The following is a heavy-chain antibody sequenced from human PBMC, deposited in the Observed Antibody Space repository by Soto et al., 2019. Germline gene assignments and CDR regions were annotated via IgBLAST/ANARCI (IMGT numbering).Heavy chain of an antibody. CDR2: IYYSGST. CDR1: GGSISSGDYY. CDR3: ARGSYYYDSSVYYHY. Sequence: SETLSLTCTVSGGSISSGDYYWSWIRQPPGKGLEWIGYIYYSGSTYYNPSLKSRVTISVDTSKNQFSLKLSSVTAADTAVFYCARGSYYYDSSVYYHYWGQETLVTVS. D-gene: IGHD3-22*01. V-gene: IGHV4-30-4*01. J-gene: IGHJ4*02.